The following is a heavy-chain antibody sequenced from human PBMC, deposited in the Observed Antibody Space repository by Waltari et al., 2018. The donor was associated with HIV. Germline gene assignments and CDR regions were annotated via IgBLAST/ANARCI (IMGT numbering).Heavy chain of an antibody. CDR3: ARGVVPAARYYYYGMDV. CDR2: IYYSGST. V-gene: IGHV4-59*01. Sequence: QVQLQESGPGLVKPSETLSLTCTVSGGSISSYYWSWIRQPPGKGLEWIGYIYYSGSTNYHPSLKSRVTISVDTSKNQFSLKLSSVTAADTAVYYCARGVVPAARYYYYGMDVWGQGTTVTVSS. J-gene: IGHJ6*02. CDR1: GGSISSYY. D-gene: IGHD2-2*01.